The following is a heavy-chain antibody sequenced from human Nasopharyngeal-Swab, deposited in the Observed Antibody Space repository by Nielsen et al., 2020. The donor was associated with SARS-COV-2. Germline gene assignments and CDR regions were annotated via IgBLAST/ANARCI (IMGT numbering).Heavy chain of an antibody. Sequence: GESLKISCAASGLTFSSYAVHWVRQSPGKGLEWAALISYDGVNKFYADSVKGRFTISRDNSKNMLYLEMNSLRAEDTAIYYCATDGVRNFDYWGQGTLVTVSS. CDR3: ATDGVRNFDY. CDR1: GLTFSSYA. V-gene: IGHV3-30-3*01. D-gene: IGHD4-17*01. CDR2: ISYDGVNK. J-gene: IGHJ4*02.